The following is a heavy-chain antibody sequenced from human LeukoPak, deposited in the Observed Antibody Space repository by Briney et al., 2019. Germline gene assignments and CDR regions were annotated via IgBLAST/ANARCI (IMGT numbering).Heavy chain of an antibody. CDR2: ISNTGMTT. Sequence: GGSLRLSCAASGFTFSSHTMNWVRQAPGKGLEWVSYISNTGMTTHYADFVKGRFTISRDNAKNSLYLQMNSLRDEDTAVYYCARDLTSVPTRWGQGTLVTVSS. CDR1: GFTFSSHT. J-gene: IGHJ4*02. V-gene: IGHV3-48*02. CDR3: ARDLTSVPTR. D-gene: IGHD4-17*01.